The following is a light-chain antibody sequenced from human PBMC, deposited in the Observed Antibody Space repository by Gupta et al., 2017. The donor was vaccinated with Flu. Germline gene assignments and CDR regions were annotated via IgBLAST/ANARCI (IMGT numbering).Light chain of an antibody. CDR1: SSDVGGYND. CDR3: SSYTSSRTVV. CDR2: EVT. J-gene: IGLJ3*02. Sequence: SITIPCTGTSSDVGGYNDVSWYQQHPRKAPKLLIYEVTKRPSGVSNRFSGFKSGITASLTISGLQAGDEADYYCSSYTSSRTVVFGGGTRLTVL. V-gene: IGLV2-14*01.